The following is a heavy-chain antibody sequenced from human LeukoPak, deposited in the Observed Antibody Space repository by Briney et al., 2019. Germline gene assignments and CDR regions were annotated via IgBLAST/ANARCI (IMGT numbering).Heavy chain of an antibody. CDR1: GFTFSSYS. CDR3: ARKYGGYADY. V-gene: IGHV3-48*02. CDR2: ISGGSSSV. J-gene: IGHJ4*02. D-gene: IGHD5-12*01. Sequence: PGGSLRLSCAASGFTFSSYSMTWVRQAPGKGLEWVSHISGGSSSVYYADSVKGRFTTSRDNAKNSLYLQMNSLRDEDTAVYYCARKYGGYADYWGQGTLVTVSS.